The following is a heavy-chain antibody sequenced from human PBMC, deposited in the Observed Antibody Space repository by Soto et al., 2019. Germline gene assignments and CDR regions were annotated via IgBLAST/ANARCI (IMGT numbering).Heavy chain of an antibody. V-gene: IGHV4-59*01. J-gene: IGHJ6*02. D-gene: IGHD3-3*01. CDR3: ARDSPRTTVFGPFYYYTMDV. CDR1: GGYISDNY. CDR2: IFYNGIT. Sequence: SETLSLTCTVSGGYISDNYWIWIRQPPGKGLEWIGYIFYNGITSHSPSLKSRVSISVATSKNQFSLNLSSVTAADTAVYYCARDSPRTTVFGPFYYYTMDVWVPGTRVTVSS.